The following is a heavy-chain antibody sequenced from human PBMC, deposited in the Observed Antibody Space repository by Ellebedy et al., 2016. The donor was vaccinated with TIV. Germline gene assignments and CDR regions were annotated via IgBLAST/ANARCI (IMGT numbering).Heavy chain of an antibody. D-gene: IGHD3-10*01. Sequence: GESLKISCAASGFTVSSNYMSWARQAPGKGLEWVSVIYSGGSTYYADSVKGRFTISRDNSKNTLYLQMNSLRAEDTAVYYCARGLGSGSPPYYWGQGTLVTVSS. CDR1: GFTVSSNY. V-gene: IGHV3-66*01. J-gene: IGHJ4*02. CDR2: IYSGGST. CDR3: ARGLGSGSPPYY.